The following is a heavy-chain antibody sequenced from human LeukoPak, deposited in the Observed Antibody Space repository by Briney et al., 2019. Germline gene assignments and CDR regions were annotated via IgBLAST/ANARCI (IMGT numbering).Heavy chain of an antibody. CDR3: ARGERGNGRSPNHKRRGIYYYYYYMDV. D-gene: IGHD6-13*01. CDR2: ISGSGGST. V-gene: IGHV3-23*01. CDR1: GFTFSSYG. Sequence: PGGSLRLSCAASGFTFSSYGMSWVRQAPGKGLEWVSAISGSGGSTYYADSVKGRFTISRDNAKNSLYLQMNSLRAEDTALYYCARGERGNGRSPNHKRRGIYYYYYYMDVWGKGTTVTVSS. J-gene: IGHJ6*03.